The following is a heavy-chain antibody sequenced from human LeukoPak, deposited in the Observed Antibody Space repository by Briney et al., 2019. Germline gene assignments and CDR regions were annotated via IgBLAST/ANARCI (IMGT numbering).Heavy chain of an antibody. Sequence: SETLSLTCAVYGGSFSGYYWSWIRQPPGKGLEWNGEINHSGSTNYNPSLKSRVTISVDTSKNQFSLKLSSVTAADTAVYYCASQVLRYFDWLLPNYGMDVWGQGTTVTVSS. V-gene: IGHV4-34*01. CDR3: ASQVLRYFDWLLPNYGMDV. CDR1: GGSFSGYY. D-gene: IGHD3-9*01. CDR2: INHSGST. J-gene: IGHJ6*02.